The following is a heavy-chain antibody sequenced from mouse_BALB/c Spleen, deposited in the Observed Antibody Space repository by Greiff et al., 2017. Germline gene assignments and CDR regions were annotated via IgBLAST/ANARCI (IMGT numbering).Heavy chain of an antibody. CDR1: GFTFSDYY. V-gene: IGHV5-4*02. CDR3: ARGLPRPSWFAY. CDR2: ISDGGSYT. J-gene: IGHJ3*01. Sequence: DVKLVESGGGLVKPGGSLKLSCAASGFTFSDYYMYWVRQTPEKRLEWVATISDGGSYTYYPDSVKGRFTISRDNAKNNLYLQMSSLKSEDTAMYYCARGLPRPSWFAYWGQGTLVTVSA. D-gene: IGHD2-10*01.